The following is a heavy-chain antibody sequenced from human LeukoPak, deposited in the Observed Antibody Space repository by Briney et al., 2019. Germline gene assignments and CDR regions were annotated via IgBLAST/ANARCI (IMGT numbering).Heavy chain of an antibody. CDR3: AKVIGARPFDP. CDR1: GFTFSSFA. CDR2: ISGSGSST. V-gene: IGHV3-23*01. D-gene: IGHD6-6*01. Sequence: GGSLRLSCTASGFTFSSFAMTWVRQAPGKGLEWVSVISGSGSSTYYADSVKGRFTISRDNSKNTVYLQVNSLRVEDTAIYYRAKVIGARPFDPWGQGTLVTVSS. J-gene: IGHJ5*02.